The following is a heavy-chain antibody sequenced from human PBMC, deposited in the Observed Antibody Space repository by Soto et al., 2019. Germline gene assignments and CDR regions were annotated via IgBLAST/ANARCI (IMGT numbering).Heavy chain of an antibody. CDR1: GFTFSSYG. Sequence: QVQLVESGGGVVQPGRSLRLSCAASGFTFSSYGMHWVRQAPGKGLEWVAVIWYDGSNKYYADSVKGRFTISRDNSKNTLYLQMNSLRAEDTAVYYCVRVGDTARGGFDYWGQGTLVTVSS. CDR2: IWYDGSNK. CDR3: VRVGDTARGGFDY. V-gene: IGHV3-33*01. D-gene: IGHD5-18*01. J-gene: IGHJ4*02.